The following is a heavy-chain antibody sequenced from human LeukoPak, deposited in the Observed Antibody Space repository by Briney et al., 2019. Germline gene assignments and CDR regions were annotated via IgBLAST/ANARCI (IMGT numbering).Heavy chain of an antibody. CDR3: TDTSWEPGTFDI. J-gene: IGHJ3*02. D-gene: IGHD2-2*01. Sequence: GGSLRLSCAASGFTVNNAWMTWVRQAPGKGLEWVGLIKSKTDGGTTDYAAPVRGRFTISRDDSKNTLSLQMNSLKTEDTAVYYCTDTSWEPGTFDIWGQGTMVTVSS. CDR2: IKSKTDGGTT. V-gene: IGHV3-15*01. CDR1: GFTVNNAW.